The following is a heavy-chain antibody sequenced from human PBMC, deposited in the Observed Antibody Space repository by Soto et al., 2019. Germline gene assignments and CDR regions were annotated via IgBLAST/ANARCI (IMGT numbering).Heavy chain of an antibody. CDR3: VRDDRSGGTCYGGY. V-gene: IGHV3-33*01. Sequence: QVQLVESGGGVVQPGGSLRLSCEASGFTFRDYGFHWVRQAPGKGLEWVAVIYYDGSGSDYEDSVRGRFIFSRDISTNTLYLQMNSLRAEDTAVYYCVRDDRSGGTCYGGYWGQGTLVTVSS. CDR1: GFTFRDYG. J-gene: IGHJ4*02. D-gene: IGHD2-15*01. CDR2: IYYDGSGS.